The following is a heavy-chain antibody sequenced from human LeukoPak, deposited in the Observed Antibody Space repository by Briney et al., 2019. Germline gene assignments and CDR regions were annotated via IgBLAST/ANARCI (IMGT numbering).Heavy chain of an antibody. CDR1: GFTFTAYW. V-gene: IGHV3-74*01. CDR2: INPDGSST. CDR3: AKDAWSEGFDP. Sequence: PGGSLRLSCAASGFTFTAYWMHWVRQAPGKGLVWVSRINPDGSSTSYADSVKGRFTISRDNSKNTLYLQMNSLRAEDTAVYYCAKDAWSEGFDPWGQGTLVTVSS. D-gene: IGHD1-1*01. J-gene: IGHJ5*02.